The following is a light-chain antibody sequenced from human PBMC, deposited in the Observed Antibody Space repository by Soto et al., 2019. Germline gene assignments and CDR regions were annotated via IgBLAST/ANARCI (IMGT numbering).Light chain of an antibody. CDR2: GAS. V-gene: IGKV3-20*01. CDR1: QSVSSGY. CDR3: QQYGGSPLT. Sequence: EIVLTQFPGTLSSSPGERATLSCRASQSVSSGYLAWYQQKPGQAPRLLIYGASSRATGIPDRFSGSGSGTDFTLTISRLESEDFAVYYCQQYGGSPLTFGGGTKVEIK. J-gene: IGKJ4*01.